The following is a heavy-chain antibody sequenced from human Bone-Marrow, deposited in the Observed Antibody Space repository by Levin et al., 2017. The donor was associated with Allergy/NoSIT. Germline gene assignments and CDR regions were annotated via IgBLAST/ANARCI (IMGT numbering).Heavy chain of an antibody. V-gene: IGHV3-30*18. CDR1: GFTFSSYG. Sequence: GESLKISCAASGFTFSSYGMHWVRQAPGKGLEWVAVISYDGSNKYYADSVKGRFTISRDNSKNTLYLQMNSLRAEDTAVYYCAKDLGYDSSGINDYWGQGTLVTVSS. CDR2: ISYDGSNK. D-gene: IGHD3-22*01. J-gene: IGHJ4*02. CDR3: AKDLGYDSSGINDY.